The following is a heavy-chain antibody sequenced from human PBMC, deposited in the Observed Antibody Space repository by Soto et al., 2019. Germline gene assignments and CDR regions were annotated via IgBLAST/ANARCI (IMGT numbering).Heavy chain of an antibody. CDR2: IYSGGST. Sequence: GGSLRLSCAASGFTVSSNYMSWVRQAPGKGLEWVSVIYSGGSTYYADSVKGRFTISRHNSKNTLYLQMNSLRAEDTAVYYCVGGYGDYTPPYYYYYMDVWGKGTTVTVSS. D-gene: IGHD4-17*01. V-gene: IGHV3-53*04. J-gene: IGHJ6*03. CDR3: VGGYGDYTPPYYYYYMDV. CDR1: GFTVSSNY.